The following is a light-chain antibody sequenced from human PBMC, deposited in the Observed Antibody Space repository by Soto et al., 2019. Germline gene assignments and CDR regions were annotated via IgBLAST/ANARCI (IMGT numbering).Light chain of an antibody. CDR2: DAS. J-gene: IGKJ1*01. V-gene: IGKV3-11*01. CDR3: QQYGSSPWT. Sequence: EIVLTQSPATLSLSPGERATLSCRASQSVSRYLAWYQQKPGQAPRLLIYDASNRATGIPARFSGSGSGTDFTLTISSLEPEDFAVYYCQQYGSSPWTFGQGTKVDNK. CDR1: QSVSRY.